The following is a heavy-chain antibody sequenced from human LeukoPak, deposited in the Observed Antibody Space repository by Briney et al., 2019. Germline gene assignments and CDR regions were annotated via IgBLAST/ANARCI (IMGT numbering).Heavy chain of an antibody. J-gene: IGHJ2*01. CDR1: GYTLTELS. V-gene: IGHV1-24*01. CDR3: ATVRDCSGGSCLYWYFDL. CDR2: FDPEDGET. D-gene: IGHD2-15*01. Sequence: ASVKVSCEVSGYTLTELSMHWVRQAPGKGLEWMGGFDPEDGETIYAQKFQGRVTMTEDASTDTAYMELSSLRSEDTAVYYCATVRDCSGGSCLYWYFDLWGRGTLVTVSS.